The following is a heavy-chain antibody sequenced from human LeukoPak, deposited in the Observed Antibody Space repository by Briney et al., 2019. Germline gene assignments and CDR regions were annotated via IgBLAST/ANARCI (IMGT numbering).Heavy chain of an antibody. CDR2: IYYSGST. Sequence: SETLSLTCTVSGGSISIYYWSWIRQPPGKGLEWIGYIYYSGSTNYNPSLKSRVTISVDMSKNQFSLNLSSVAAADTAVYYCARGPFGSGYYSIDYWGQGTLVTVSS. CDR1: GGSISIYY. V-gene: IGHV4-59*12. CDR3: ARGPFGSGYYSIDY. J-gene: IGHJ4*02. D-gene: IGHD4-11*01.